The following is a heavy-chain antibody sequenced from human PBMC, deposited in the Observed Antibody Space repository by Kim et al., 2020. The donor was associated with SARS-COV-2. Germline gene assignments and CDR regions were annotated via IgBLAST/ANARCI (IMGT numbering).Heavy chain of an antibody. CDR3: ARTSHRDYGDYYYGMDV. J-gene: IGHJ6*02. CDR2: IYYSGST. D-gene: IGHD4-17*01. CDR1: GGSISSYY. Sequence: SETLSLTCTVSGGSISSYYWSWIRQPPGKGLEWIGYIYYSGSTNYNPSLKSRVTISVDTSKNQFSLKLSSVTAADTAVYYCARTSHRDYGDYYYGMDVWGQGTTSPSP. V-gene: IGHV4-59*13.